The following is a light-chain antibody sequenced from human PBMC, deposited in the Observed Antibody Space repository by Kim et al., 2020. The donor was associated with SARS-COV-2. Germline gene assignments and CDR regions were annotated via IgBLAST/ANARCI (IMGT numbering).Light chain of an antibody. CDR3: SSYTSSSTLV. CDR2: DVT. V-gene: IGLV2-14*03. CDR1: SIDVGGYNY. Sequence: GQSIAISCTGTSIDVGGYNYVSWYQHHPGKAPKVMIYDVTNRPSGVSNRFSGSKSGNTASLTISGLQAEDEADYYCSSYTSSSTLVFGTGTKVTVL. J-gene: IGLJ1*01.